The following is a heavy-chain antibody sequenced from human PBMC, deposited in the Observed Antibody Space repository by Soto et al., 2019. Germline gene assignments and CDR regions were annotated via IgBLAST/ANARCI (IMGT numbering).Heavy chain of an antibody. CDR1: GFTFSSYT. CDR3: ASPKGGAFDI. Sequence: GGSLRLSCAASGFTFSSYTMNWVRQAPGKGLEWVSSISSSSGYTYYADSVKGRFTISRDNAENSLYLQMSSLRAEDTAVYYCASPKGGAFDIWGQGTMVTVSS. J-gene: IGHJ3*02. D-gene: IGHD3-16*01. V-gene: IGHV3-21*01. CDR2: ISSSSGYT.